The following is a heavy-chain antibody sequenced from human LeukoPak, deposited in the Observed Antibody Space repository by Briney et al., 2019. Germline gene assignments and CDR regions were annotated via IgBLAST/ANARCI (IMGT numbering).Heavy chain of an antibody. Sequence: GGSLRLSCAASGFTFSSYAMHWVRQAPGKGLEWVAVISYDGSNKYYADSVKGRFTISRDNSKNTLYLQMNSLRAEDTAVYYCARDLDCSSTNCTGSFGYWGQGTLVTVSS. J-gene: IGHJ4*02. D-gene: IGHD2-2*01. CDR2: ISYDGSNK. CDR3: ARDLDCSSTNCTGSFGY. V-gene: IGHV3-30-3*01. CDR1: GFTFSSYA.